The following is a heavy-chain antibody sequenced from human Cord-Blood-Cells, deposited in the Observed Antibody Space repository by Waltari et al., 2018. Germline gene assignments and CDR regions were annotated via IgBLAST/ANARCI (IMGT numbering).Heavy chain of an antibody. Sequence: EVQLVQSGAEVKKPGESLKISCKGSGYSFTSYWIGWVRQMPGKGLEWMGIIYPGDTDTRYSPSFQGQVTISDDKSISTAYRQWSSLKASDTAMYYCARHGKYSNYGGYYFDYWGQGTLVTVSS. V-gene: IGHV5-51*01. CDR3: ARHGKYSNYGGYYFDY. CDR2: IYPGDTDT. D-gene: IGHD4-4*01. J-gene: IGHJ4*02. CDR1: GYSFTSYW.